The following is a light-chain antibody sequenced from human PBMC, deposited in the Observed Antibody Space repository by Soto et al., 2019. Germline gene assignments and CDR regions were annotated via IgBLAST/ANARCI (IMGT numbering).Light chain of an antibody. V-gene: IGKV1-13*02. CDR3: QQFKSYPIT. Sequence: AIQLTQSPSSLSASVGDRVTITCRASQGISSALAWYQQKPGKAPKLLIYDASSLESGVPSRFSGSGSGTDFTLTISSLQPEEFATYYCQQFKSYPITFGQGTRLEIK. J-gene: IGKJ5*01. CDR2: DAS. CDR1: QGISSA.